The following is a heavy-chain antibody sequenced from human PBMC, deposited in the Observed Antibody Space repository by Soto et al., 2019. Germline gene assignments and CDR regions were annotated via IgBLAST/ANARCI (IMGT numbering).Heavy chain of an antibody. CDR1: GGSISSSSYY. V-gene: IGHV4-39*01. D-gene: IGHD3-3*01. Sequence: SETLSLTCTVSGGSISSSSYYWGWIRQPPGKGLEWIGSIYYSGSTYYNPSLKSRVTISVDTSKNQFSLKLSSVTAADTAVYYCARLDFWSGGWFDPWGQGTLVTVSS. J-gene: IGHJ5*02. CDR3: ARLDFWSGGWFDP. CDR2: IYYSGST.